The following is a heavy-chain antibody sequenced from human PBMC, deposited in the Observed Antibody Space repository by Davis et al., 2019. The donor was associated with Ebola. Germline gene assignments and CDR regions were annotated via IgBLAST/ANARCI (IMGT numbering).Heavy chain of an antibody. J-gene: IGHJ4*02. CDR1: GFTFSNAW. CDR3: TSTGTTVVTPKDY. CDR2: IRSKANSYGT. D-gene: IGHD4-23*01. Sequence: GESLKISCAASGFTFSNAWVSWVRQAPGKGLEWVGRIRSKANSYGTAYAASVKGRFTISRDDSKNTAYLQMNSLKTEDTAVYYCTSTGTTVVTPKDYWGQGTLVTVSS. V-gene: IGHV3-73*01.